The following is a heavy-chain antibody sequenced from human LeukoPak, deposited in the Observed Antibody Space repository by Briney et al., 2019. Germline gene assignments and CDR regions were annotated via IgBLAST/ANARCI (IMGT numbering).Heavy chain of an antibody. Sequence: SETLSLTCTVSGGSFTTHYWNWFRQPAGRGLEWIGRIYSGGSTNYKSSLKSRVIMSIDTSKRQRSLKLSSVTAADTAIYYCAKDIGLDYSSSSFASDIWGPGTLVIVSS. D-gene: IGHD6-6*01. J-gene: IGHJ3*02. CDR3: AKDIGLDYSSSSFASDI. V-gene: IGHV4-4*07. CDR1: GGSFTTHY. CDR2: IYSGGST.